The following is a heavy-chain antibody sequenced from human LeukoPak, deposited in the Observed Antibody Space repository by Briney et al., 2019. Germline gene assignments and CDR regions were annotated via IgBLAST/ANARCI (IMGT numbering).Heavy chain of an antibody. J-gene: IGHJ4*02. CDR3: ARGSVDIVATIYPGGFDY. V-gene: IGHV4-34*01. D-gene: IGHD5-12*01. CDR2: INHSGST. Sequence: SETLSLTCAVYGGSFSGYYWSWIRQPPGKGLEWFGGINHSGSTNYNPSLKSRVTISVDTSKNQFSLKLSSVTAADTAVYYCARGSVDIVATIYPGGFDYWGQGTLVTVSS. CDR1: GGSFSGYY.